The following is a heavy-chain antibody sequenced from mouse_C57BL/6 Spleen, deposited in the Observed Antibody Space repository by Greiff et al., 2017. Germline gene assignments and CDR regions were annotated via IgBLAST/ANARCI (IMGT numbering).Heavy chain of an antibody. J-gene: IGHJ4*01. Sequence: QVQLQQSGPGLVQPSQSLSITCTVSGFSLTSYGVHWVRQSPGKGLEWLGVIWSGGSTDYNAAFISRLSISKDNSKSQVFFKMNSLQADDTAIYYCASQGWLLYDDAMDYWGQGTSVTVSS. CDR1: GFSLTSYG. D-gene: IGHD2-3*01. V-gene: IGHV2-2*01. CDR3: ASQGWLLYDDAMDY. CDR2: IWSGGST.